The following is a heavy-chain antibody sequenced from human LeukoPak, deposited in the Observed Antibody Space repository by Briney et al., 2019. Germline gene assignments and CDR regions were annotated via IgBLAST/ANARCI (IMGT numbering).Heavy chain of an antibody. V-gene: IGHV4-59*12. D-gene: IGHD3-3*01. J-gene: IGHJ4*02. CDR2: ISYTGST. CDR3: ATDYDFWSGYPSTLGY. Sequence: SETLSLTCTVSGGSISSYYWSWIRQPPGKGLEWVGYISYTGSTKNNPSLKSRVTMSVDTSKNQFSLKLSSVTAADTAVYYCATDYDFWSGYPSTLGYWGQGSLVTVSS. CDR1: GGSISSYY.